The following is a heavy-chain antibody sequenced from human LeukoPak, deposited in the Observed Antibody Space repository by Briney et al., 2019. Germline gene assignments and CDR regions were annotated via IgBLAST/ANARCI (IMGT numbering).Heavy chain of an antibody. D-gene: IGHD4-17*01. CDR3: AKAMRTTVTPGY. J-gene: IGHJ4*02. CDR2: ISYDGSNK. CDR1: GFTFSSYA. Sequence: GGSLRLSCAASGFTFSSYAMHWVRQAPGKGLEWVAVISYDGSNKYYADSVKGRFTISRDNSKNTLYLQMNSLRAEDTAVYYCAKAMRTTVTPGYWGQGTLVTVSS. V-gene: IGHV3-30*04.